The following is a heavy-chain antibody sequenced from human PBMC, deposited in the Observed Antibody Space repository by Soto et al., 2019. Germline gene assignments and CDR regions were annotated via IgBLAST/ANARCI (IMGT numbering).Heavy chain of an antibody. D-gene: IGHD1-1*01. CDR2: MSANSGNT. CDR3: ARGNGRVDY. Sequence: ASVKVSCKASGYTFTSYDINWVRQATGQGLEWMGWMSANSGNTNYAQKLQGRVTMTTDTSTSTAYMELRSLRSDDTAVYYCARGNGRVDYWGQGTLVTVSS. CDR1: GYTFTSYD. J-gene: IGHJ4*02. V-gene: IGHV1-18*01.